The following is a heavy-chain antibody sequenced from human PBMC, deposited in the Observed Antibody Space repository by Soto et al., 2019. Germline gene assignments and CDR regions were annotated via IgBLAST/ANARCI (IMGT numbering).Heavy chain of an antibody. CDR2: ISYDGSNT. D-gene: IGHD6-19*01. CDR1: GFTFSSYG. CDR3: GRSISGWSRFDF. V-gene: IGHV3-30*03. Sequence: GGSLRLSCVASGFTFSSYGMHWVRQAPGKGLEWVAIISYDGSNTYYADYVKGRFTISRDNSKNTLYLQMNSLRVEDTAMYYCGRSISGWSRFDFWGQGILVTVSS. J-gene: IGHJ4*02.